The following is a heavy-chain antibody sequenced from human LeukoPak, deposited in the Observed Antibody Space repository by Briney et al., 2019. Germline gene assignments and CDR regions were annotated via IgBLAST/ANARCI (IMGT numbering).Heavy chain of an antibody. D-gene: IGHD4-17*01. CDR2: INPNSGGT. V-gene: IGHV1-2*02. Sequence: GASVKVSCKASGYTFTSYDINWVRQAAGQGLEWMGWINPNSGGTNYAQKFQGRVTMTRDTSISTAYMELSRLRSDDTAVYYCASRSGDYPFDPWGQGTLVTVSS. J-gene: IGHJ5*02. CDR3: ASRSGDYPFDP. CDR1: GYTFTSYD.